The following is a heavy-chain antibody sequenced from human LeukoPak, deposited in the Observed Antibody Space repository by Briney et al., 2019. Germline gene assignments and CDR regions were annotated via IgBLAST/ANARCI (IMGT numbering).Heavy chain of an antibody. CDR2: IKSDGSST. V-gene: IGHV3-74*01. J-gene: IGHJ4*02. CDR3: ARLGDSGSYYRYYFDY. D-gene: IGHD1-26*01. CDR1: GFTFSSYL. Sequence: QPGGSLRLSCAASGFTFSSYLMHWVRHVPGKGLVWVSRIKSDGSSTSYADSVKGRFTISRDNAKNSLYLQMDSLRAEDTAVYYCARLGDSGSYYRYYFDYWGQGTLVTVSS.